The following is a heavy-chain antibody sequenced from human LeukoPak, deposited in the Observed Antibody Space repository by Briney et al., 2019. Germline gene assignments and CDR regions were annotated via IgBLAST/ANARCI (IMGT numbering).Heavy chain of an antibody. D-gene: IGHD6-19*01. CDR3: AAEIAVASGIVLDP. V-gene: IGHV1-58*02. J-gene: IGHJ5*02. CDR1: GFTFTSSA. CDR2: IVVGSGNT. Sequence: SVKVSCKASGFTFTSSAMQWVRQARGQRLEWIGWIVVGSGNTNYAQKFQERVTITRDMSTSTAYMELSSLRSEDTAVYYCAAEIAVASGIVLDPWGQGTLVTVSS.